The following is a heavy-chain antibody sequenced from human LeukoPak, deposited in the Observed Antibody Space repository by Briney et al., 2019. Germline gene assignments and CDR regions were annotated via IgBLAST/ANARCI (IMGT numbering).Heavy chain of an antibody. D-gene: IGHD6-19*01. CDR2: FYSSGST. V-gene: IGHV4-4*08. Sequence: SETLSLTCTVSSGSISSYYWSWIRQPPGKGLEWIGCFYSSGSTNFNPTLKSRVTITVDTSKSQFSLRLASVTAADTAVYYCAAGRQWLAFDNWGQGNLVTVAS. CDR1: SGSISSYY. CDR3: AAGRQWLAFDN. J-gene: IGHJ4*02.